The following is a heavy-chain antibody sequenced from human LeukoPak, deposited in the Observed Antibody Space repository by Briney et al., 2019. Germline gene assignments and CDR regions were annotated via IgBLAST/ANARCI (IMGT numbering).Heavy chain of an antibody. CDR1: GFTFSSYA. Sequence: GGSLRLSCAASGFTFSSYAMSWVRQAPGKGLEWVSAISGSGGSTYYADSVKGRFTISRDNAKNSLYLQMNSLRAEDTAVYYCARPYYDLWSGYYSDWGQGTLVTVSS. D-gene: IGHD3-3*01. V-gene: IGHV3-23*01. J-gene: IGHJ4*02. CDR2: ISGSGGST. CDR3: ARPYYDLWSGYYSD.